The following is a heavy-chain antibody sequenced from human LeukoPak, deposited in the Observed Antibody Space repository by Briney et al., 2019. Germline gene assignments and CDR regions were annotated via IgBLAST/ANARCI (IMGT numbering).Heavy chain of an antibody. V-gene: IGHV1-2*06. CDR3: ARGTYYYDSSGQYPSEYFQH. Sequence: GASVKVSCKASGYTLTGYYMHWVRQAPGQGLEWMRRINPNSGGTNYAQKFQGRVTMTRDTSISTAYMELSRLRSDDTAVYYCARGTYYYDSSGQYPSEYFQHWGQGTLVTVSS. J-gene: IGHJ1*01. CDR1: GYTLTGYY. CDR2: INPNSGGT. D-gene: IGHD3-22*01.